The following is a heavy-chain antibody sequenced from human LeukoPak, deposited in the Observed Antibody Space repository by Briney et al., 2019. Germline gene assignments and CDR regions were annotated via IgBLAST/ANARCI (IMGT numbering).Heavy chain of an antibody. CDR1: GFAFSSDA. J-gene: IGHJ3*01. Sequence: PGGSLRLSCAASGFAFSSDAMTWVRQTPGNGLEWVSTIDISGDRRNYADSVKGRFTISRDNSRNTLYLQVNSLRVEDTAIYYCTKDVSNFIGASDAWGQGTMVTVSS. D-gene: IGHD2-8*01. CDR3: TKDVSNFIGASDA. V-gene: IGHV3-23*01. CDR2: IDISGDRR.